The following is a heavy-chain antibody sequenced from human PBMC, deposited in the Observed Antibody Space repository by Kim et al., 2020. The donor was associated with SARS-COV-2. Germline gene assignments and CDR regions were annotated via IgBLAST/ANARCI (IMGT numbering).Heavy chain of an antibody. D-gene: IGHD3-22*01. J-gene: IGHJ3*02. V-gene: IGHV3-53*01. CDR2: IYSGGST. CDR1: GFTVSSNY. Sequence: GGSLRLSCAASGFTVSSNYMSWVRQAPGKGLEWVSVIYSGGSTYYADSVKGRFTISRDNSKNTLYLQMNSLRAEDTAVYYCARAFVRGYYYDSSGYLADAFDIWGQGTMVTVSS. CDR3: ARAFVRGYYYDSSGYLADAFDI.